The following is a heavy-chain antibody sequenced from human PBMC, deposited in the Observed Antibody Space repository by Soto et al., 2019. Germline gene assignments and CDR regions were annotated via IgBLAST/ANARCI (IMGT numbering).Heavy chain of an antibody. CDR2: INPSGGST. CDR3: SRGYPPRDQLGNLPGAF. J-gene: IGHJ4*02. V-gene: IGHV1-46*03. D-gene: IGHD1-1*01. Sequence: ASVKRSCKAAGYTLSIYHVRWVRQAPGQGLEWMGIINPSGGSTNYAQKFQGRVTMTRDTSTSTVYMELSSLRSEDTAIYYCSRGYPPRDQLGNLPGAFWGQGTLVTV. CDR1: GYTLSIYH.